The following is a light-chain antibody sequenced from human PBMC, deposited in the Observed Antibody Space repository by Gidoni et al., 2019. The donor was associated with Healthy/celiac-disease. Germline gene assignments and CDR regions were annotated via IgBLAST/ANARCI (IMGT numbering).Light chain of an antibody. CDR2: EAS. CDR1: QSVISY. J-gene: IGKJ4*01. V-gene: IGKV3-11*01. Sequence: IVLTPSPATLAWSPGERAPLPCRAIQSVISYLAWYQQKPGQAPRLLIYEASNRTTGLPAMFSSSWSGTDFTLTISSLEPEDFAVYYCQQRSNWLTFXGXTKVEIK. CDR3: QQRSNWLT.